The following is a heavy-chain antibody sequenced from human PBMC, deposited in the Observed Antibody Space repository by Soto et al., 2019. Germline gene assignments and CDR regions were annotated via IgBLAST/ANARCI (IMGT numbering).Heavy chain of an antibody. V-gene: IGHV1-18*01. Sequence: GASVKVSCKASGYTFTSYGISWVRQAPGQGLEWMGWISAYNGNTNYAQKLQGRVTMTTDTSTSTAYMELRSLRSDDTAVYYCARIMRMHVWGSYRYTGWFDPWGQETLVTVSS. CDR1: GYTFTSYG. D-gene: IGHD3-16*02. CDR2: ISAYNGNT. J-gene: IGHJ5*02. CDR3: ARIMRMHVWGSYRYTGWFDP.